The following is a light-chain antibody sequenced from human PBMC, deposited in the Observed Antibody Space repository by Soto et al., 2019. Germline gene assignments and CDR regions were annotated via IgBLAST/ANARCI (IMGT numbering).Light chain of an antibody. CDR1: NTDLGVYGY. J-gene: IGLJ1*01. Sequence: QSALAQPASVSGSFGQSITISCSGPNTDLGVYGYVSWYQHQPGKAPKLLIYDVNNRPSGISDRFSGSKSGDTASLTISGLQAEDEADYFCFSKISGFVYGFGTGTKLTFL. CDR2: DVN. CDR3: FSKISGFVYG. V-gene: IGLV2-14*01.